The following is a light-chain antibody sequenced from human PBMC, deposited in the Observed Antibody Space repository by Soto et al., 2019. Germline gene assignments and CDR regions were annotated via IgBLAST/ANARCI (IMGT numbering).Light chain of an antibody. CDR3: QEYNNWPLLT. Sequence: DIQLTQSPSSLSASVGDRVTITCRASHSISNSLNWYQQKPGRAPKVLVYAASNLQSGVPSRFSGSGSGTDFTLTISSLQPEDFAVYYCQEYNNWPLLTFGQGTRLEI. V-gene: IGKV1-39*01. CDR2: AAS. J-gene: IGKJ5*01. CDR1: HSISNS.